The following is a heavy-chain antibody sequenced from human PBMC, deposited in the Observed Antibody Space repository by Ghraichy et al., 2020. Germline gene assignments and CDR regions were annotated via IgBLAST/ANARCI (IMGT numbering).Heavy chain of an antibody. CDR3: AKVAYVEVGY. J-gene: IGHJ4*02. CDR1: GFTFSNYA. CDR2: ISASGGST. V-gene: IGHV3-23*01. D-gene: IGHD2-15*01. Sequence: LSLTCAASGFTFSNYAMSWVRQAPGKGLEWVSAISASGGSTYYSDSVKGRFTISRDNSRNMLYLQMNSLRGEDTAAYYCAKVAYVEVGYWGQGTLVTVSS.